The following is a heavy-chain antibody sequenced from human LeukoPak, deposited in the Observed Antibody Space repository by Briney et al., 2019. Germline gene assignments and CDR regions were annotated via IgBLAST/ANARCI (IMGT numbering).Heavy chain of an antibody. J-gene: IGHJ2*01. CDR2: INHSGST. V-gene: IGHV4-34*01. Sequence: SETLSLTCAVYGGSFSGYYWSWIRQPPGKGLEWIGEINHSGSTNYNPSLKSRVTISVDTSKNQFSLKLSSVTAADTAVYYCARHASTIWYFDLWGRGTLVTVSS. CDR1: GGSFSGYY. CDR3: ARHASTIWYFDL. D-gene: IGHD5/OR15-5a*01.